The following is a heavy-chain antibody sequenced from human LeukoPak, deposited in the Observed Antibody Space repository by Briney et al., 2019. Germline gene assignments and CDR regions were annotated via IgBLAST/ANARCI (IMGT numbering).Heavy chain of an antibody. CDR3: ARDRSSGNPAVAGISDY. Sequence: GGSVSLLCAASGFTFDVYGMSWVRQAPGGGREWVFCISWNGGSIGYADSVKGRFTIARDNAKNSLYLQMNRLRAEDTALAHCARDRSSGNPAVAGISDYWGQGTLVTVSS. CDR1: GFTFDVYG. CDR2: ISWNGGSI. V-gene: IGHV3-20*01. J-gene: IGHJ4*02. D-gene: IGHD6-19*01.